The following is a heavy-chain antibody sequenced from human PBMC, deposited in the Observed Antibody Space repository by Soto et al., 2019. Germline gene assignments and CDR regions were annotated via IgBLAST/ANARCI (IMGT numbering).Heavy chain of an antibody. Sequence: QVQLVQSGAEVKKPGASVKVSCKASGYTFTTYGINWVRQAPGQGLEWMGWVSAYNGNTNYAQKLQGRVTMTTDTSTSTAYMELRSLRSDDTAVYYCARTRLWQQQLVQYFDLWGRGTLVTVSS. CDR3: ARTRLWQQQLVQYFDL. CDR2: VSAYNGNT. CDR1: GYTFTTYG. D-gene: IGHD6-13*01. J-gene: IGHJ2*01. V-gene: IGHV1-18*01.